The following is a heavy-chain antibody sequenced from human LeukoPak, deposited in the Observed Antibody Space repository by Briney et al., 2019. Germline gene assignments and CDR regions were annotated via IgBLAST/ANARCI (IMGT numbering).Heavy chain of an antibody. Sequence: PSETLSLTCAVYGGSFSGYYWSWIRQPPGKGLEWIGEINHSGSTNYNPFLKSRVTISVDTSKNQFSLKLSSVTAADTAVYYCARGSRYYGSGSYPIKRRCYFDYWGQGTLVTVSS. J-gene: IGHJ4*02. V-gene: IGHV4-34*01. D-gene: IGHD3-10*01. CDR1: GGSFSGYY. CDR2: INHSGST. CDR3: ARGSRYYGSGSYPIKRRCYFDY.